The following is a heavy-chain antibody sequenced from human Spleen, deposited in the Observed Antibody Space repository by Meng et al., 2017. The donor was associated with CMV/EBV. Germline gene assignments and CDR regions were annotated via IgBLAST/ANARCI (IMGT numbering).Heavy chain of an antibody. V-gene: IGHV3-21*01. CDR3: ARVARTPTNSYVFDS. J-gene: IGHJ4*02. D-gene: IGHD2-15*01. CDR2: ISSSSTYI. CDR1: GFTFSGYA. Sequence: GESLKISCAASGFTFSGYAMSWVRQAPGKGLEWVSSISSSSTYIYYADSVKGRFTISRDNAKNSLYLQMNSLRAEDTAVYYCARVARTPTNSYVFDSWGQGALVTVSS.